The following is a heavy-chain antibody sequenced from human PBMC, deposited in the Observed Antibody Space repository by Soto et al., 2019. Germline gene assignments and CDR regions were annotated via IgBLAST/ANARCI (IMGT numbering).Heavy chain of an antibody. CDR1: GGTFSSYV. D-gene: IGHD2-8*01. CDR2: ITPIFGTP. Sequence: QVQLVQSGAEVKKPGSSVKVSCKTSGGTFSSYVINWVRQAPGQGLEWMGAITPIFGTPNHAQKFQDRLSITADASTSTDYMELSSLRYEDTAIYYCTKGNAFDPWGQGTLVIVSS. CDR3: TKGNAFDP. J-gene: IGHJ5*02. V-gene: IGHV1-69*01.